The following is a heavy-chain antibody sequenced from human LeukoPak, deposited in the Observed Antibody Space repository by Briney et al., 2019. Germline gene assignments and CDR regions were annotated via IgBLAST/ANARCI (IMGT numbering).Heavy chain of an antibody. CDR2: IYPGDSDT. J-gene: IGHJ4*02. V-gene: IGHV5-51*01. D-gene: IGHD3-22*01. CDR3: ARQASYYYDSSGYYPRSHPYYFDY. CDR1: GYSFTSYW. Sequence: GESLKISCKGSGYSFTSYWIGWVRQMPGKGLEWMGIIYPGDSDTRYRPSFQGQVTISADKSISTAYLQWSSLKASDTAMYYCARQASYYYDSSGYYPRSHPYYFDYWGQGTLVTVSS.